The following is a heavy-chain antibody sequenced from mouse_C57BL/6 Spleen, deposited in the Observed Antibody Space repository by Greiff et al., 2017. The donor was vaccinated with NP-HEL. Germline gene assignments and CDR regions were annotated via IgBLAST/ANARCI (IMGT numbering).Heavy chain of an antibody. CDR1: GYTFTSYW. D-gene: IGHD4-1*01. CDR2: IYPGSGST. CDR3: ARELGRRGYFDY. Sequence: QVQLQQSGAELVKPGASVKMSCKASGYTFTSYWITWVKQRPGQGLEWIGDIYPGSGSTNYNEKFKSKATLTVDTSSSTAYMQLSSLTSEDSAVYYCARELGRRGYFDYWGQGTTLTVSS. J-gene: IGHJ2*01. V-gene: IGHV1-55*01.